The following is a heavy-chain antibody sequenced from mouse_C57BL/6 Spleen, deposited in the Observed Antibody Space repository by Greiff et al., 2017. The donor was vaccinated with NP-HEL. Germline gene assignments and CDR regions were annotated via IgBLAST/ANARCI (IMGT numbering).Heavy chain of an antibody. CDR2: ISGGGGNT. J-gene: IGHJ3*01. CDR1: GFTFSSYT. V-gene: IGHV5-9*01. D-gene: IGHD2-4*01. Sequence: DVKLVESGGGLVKPGGSLKLSCAASGFTFSSYTMSWVRQTPEKRLEWVATISGGGGNTYYPDSVKGRFTISRDNAKNTLYLQMSSLRSEDTALYYCARVYYDYAWFAYWGQGTLVTVSA. CDR3: ARVYYDYAWFAY.